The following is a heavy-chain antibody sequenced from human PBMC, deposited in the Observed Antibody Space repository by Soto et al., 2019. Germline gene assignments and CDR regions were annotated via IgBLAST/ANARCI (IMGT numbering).Heavy chain of an antibody. CDR2: IYHSGST. V-gene: IGHV4-30-2*01. D-gene: IGHD6-19*01. Sequence: SETLSLTCAVSGGSISSGGYSWSWIRQPPGKGLEWIGYIYHSGSTYYNPSLKSRVTISVDRSKNQFSLKLSSVTAADTAVYYRARPTRQWLGLRYYYGMDVWGQGTTVTVS. CDR3: ARPTRQWLGLRYYYGMDV. CDR1: GGSISSGGYS. J-gene: IGHJ6*02.